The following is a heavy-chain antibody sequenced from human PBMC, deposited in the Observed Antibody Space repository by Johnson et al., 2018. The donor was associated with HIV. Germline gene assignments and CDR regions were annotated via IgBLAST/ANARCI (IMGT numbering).Heavy chain of an antibody. CDR2: ISWNGGSI. V-gene: IGHV3-9*01. CDR3: ARAMYTSGWSYDAFDI. J-gene: IGHJ3*02. CDR1: GFTFNNYD. D-gene: IGHD6-19*01. Sequence: VQLVESGGGVVQPGGSLRLSCAASGFTFNNYDMHWVRQAPGKGLEWVSGISWNGGSIGYADSVKGRFTISRDNAKNSLYLQMNSLRAEDTAVYYCARAMYTSGWSYDAFDIWGQGTKVTVSS.